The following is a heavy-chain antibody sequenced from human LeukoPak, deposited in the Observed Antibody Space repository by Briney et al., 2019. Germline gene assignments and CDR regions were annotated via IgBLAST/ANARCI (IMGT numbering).Heavy chain of an antibody. V-gene: IGHV4-39*01. D-gene: IGHD6-19*01. J-gene: IGHJ4*02. Sequence: SETLSLTYNVSGDSIIVSEYYWGWVRQPPGKGLEWIATMYRSGITYIKPSLKSRVTIFVDTSKNQFSLKLTSVTAADTAVFFCCRLAVNYYFDYWGQGTLVTVSS. CDR3: CRLAVNYYFDY. CDR2: MYRSGIT. CDR1: GDSIIVSEYY.